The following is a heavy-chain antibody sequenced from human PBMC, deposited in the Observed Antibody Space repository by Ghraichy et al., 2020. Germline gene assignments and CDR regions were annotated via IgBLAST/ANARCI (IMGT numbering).Heavy chain of an antibody. V-gene: IGHV3-23*01. CDR1: GFTFSSYA. CDR3: AKDGSSSWYRSYYYYYMDV. CDR2: ISGSGGST. J-gene: IGHJ6*03. D-gene: IGHD6-13*01. Sequence: GGSLRLSCAASGFTFSSYAMSWVRQAPGKGLEWVSAISGSGGSTYYADSVKGRFTISRDNSKNTLYLQMNSLRAEDTAVYYCAKDGSSSWYRSYYYYYMDVWGKGTTVTVSS.